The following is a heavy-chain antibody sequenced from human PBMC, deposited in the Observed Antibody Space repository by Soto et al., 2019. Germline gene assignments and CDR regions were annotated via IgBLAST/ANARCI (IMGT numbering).Heavy chain of an antibody. D-gene: IGHD1-26*01. J-gene: IGHJ4*02. CDR1: GYTLTELS. V-gene: IGHV1-24*01. CDR3: ATDFIQIADGQYSGSYYYYDY. Sequence: ASVKVSCKVSGYTLTELSMHWVRQAPGKGLEWMGGFDPEDGETIYAQKFQGRVTMTEDTSTDTAYMELSSLRSEDTAVYYCATDFIQIADGQYSGSYYYYDYWGQGTLVTVSS. CDR2: FDPEDGET.